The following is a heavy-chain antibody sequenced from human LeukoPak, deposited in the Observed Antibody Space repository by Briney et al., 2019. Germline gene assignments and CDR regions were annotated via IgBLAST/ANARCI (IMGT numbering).Heavy chain of an antibody. CDR1: GGSISSYY. CDR2: IYYSGRT. CDR3: ASRVVVPAASDDAFDI. V-gene: IGHV4-59*01. Sequence: SETLSLTCTVSGGSISSYYWSWLRQPPGKGLEWVGYIYYSGRTNYNPSLKSRVTISVDTSKNQFSLKLSSVTAADTAVYYCASRVVVPAASDDAFDIWGQGTMVTVSS. J-gene: IGHJ3*02. D-gene: IGHD2-2*01.